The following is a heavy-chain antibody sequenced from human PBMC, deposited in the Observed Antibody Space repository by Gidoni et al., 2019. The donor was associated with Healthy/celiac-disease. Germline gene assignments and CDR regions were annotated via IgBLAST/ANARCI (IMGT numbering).Heavy chain of an antibody. CDR1: GFSRSTSGMR. V-gene: IGHV2-70*04. CDR3: ARNSRDSYNLDY. D-gene: IGHD1-1*01. CDR2: SDWDDDK. J-gene: IGHJ4*02. Sequence: QVTLKESGPALVTPTQTITLTCTFPGFSRSTSGMRVSWLRQPPVKALEWLARSDWDDDKFYSTSLKTRLTISNDTSKTQVVLTMTNMDPVDTATYYCARNSRDSYNLDYWGQGTLVTVSS.